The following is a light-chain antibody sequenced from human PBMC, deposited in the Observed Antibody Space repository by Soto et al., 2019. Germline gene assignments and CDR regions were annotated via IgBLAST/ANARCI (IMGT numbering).Light chain of an antibody. V-gene: IGLV2-8*01. Sequence: QSVLTQPPSASGSPGQSVTISCTGTSSDVGDYDYVSWYQQHPGKAPKLMIYEVSKRPSGVPDRFSGSKSGNTASLTVSGLQAEDEADYYCSSYAGSNNLVFVGGTQLTVL. CDR3: SSYAGSNNLV. CDR1: SSDVGDYDY. J-gene: IGLJ2*01. CDR2: EVS.